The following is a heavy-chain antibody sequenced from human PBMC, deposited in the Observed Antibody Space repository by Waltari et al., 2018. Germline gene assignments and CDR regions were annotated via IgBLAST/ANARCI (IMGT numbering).Heavy chain of an antibody. CDR3: ARDYCDRTNCHGMDV. CDR1: EFTFRSYA. D-gene: IGHD2-2*01. Sequence: QVQLVESGGGVVQPGRSLRLSCAASEFTFRSYAIHWVRQAPGKGLEWVAVISYNARNTYYVDSVKGRFTISRDNSKKMLYLQMNSLRAEDTAVYYCARDYCDRTNCHGMDVWGQGTTVTVSS. CDR2: ISYNARNT. J-gene: IGHJ6*02. V-gene: IGHV3-30*04.